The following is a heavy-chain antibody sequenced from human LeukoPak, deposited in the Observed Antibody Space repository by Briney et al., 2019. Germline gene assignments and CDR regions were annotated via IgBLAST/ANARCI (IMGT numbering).Heavy chain of an antibody. D-gene: IGHD1-14*01. CDR2: INHSGSA. Sequence: PSETLPVTCAVYGGSFSGYYWSWIRQPPGKGLEWIGEINHSGSANYNPSLKSRVTISVDTSKNQFSLKLSSVTAADTAVYYCGRGRTAPIYTSWGQGTLATVSS. V-gene: IGHV4-34*01. J-gene: IGHJ4*02. CDR1: GGSFSGYY. CDR3: GRGRTAPIYTS.